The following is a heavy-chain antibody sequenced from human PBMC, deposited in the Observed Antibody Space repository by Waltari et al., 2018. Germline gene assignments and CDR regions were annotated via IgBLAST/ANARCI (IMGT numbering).Heavy chain of an antibody. CDR3: AETLRQSYPHALDY. CDR2: IYSGGRT. D-gene: IGHD1-26*01. J-gene: IGHJ4*02. V-gene: IGHV3-23*03. Sequence: EVQLLKSVCCLVQPGGSLRLPCAPAAFTFSSYAISCFRTAPGKGLEWVSGIYSGGRTYYADSVKGRFTISRDNSKNTLYLQMNSLRAEDTAVYYCAETLRQSYPHALDYWGQGTLVTVSS. CDR1: AFTFSSYA.